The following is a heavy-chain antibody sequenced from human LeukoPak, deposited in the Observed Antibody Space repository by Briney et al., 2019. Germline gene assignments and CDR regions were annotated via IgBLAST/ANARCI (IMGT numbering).Heavy chain of an antibody. CDR2: INHSGST. D-gene: IGHD3-3*01. V-gene: IGHV4-34*01. Sequence: PSETLSLTCTVSGGSISSYYWSWIRQPPGKGLEWIGEINHSGSTNYNPSLKSRVTISVDTSKNQFSLKLSSVTAADTAVYYCARPALRTIFGVVSNIRPGGWFDPWGQGTLVTVSS. CDR3: ARPALRTIFGVVSNIRPGGWFDP. J-gene: IGHJ5*02. CDR1: GGSISSYY.